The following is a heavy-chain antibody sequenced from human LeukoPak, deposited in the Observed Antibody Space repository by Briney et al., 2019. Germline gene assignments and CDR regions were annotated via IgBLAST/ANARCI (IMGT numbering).Heavy chain of an antibody. CDR3: VKVRGYCSSTSCLAPRGGFDY. V-gene: IGHV3-64D*06. CDR2: ISSNGGST. J-gene: IGHJ4*02. CDR1: GFTFSSYA. D-gene: IGHD2-2*01. Sequence: GGSLRLSCSASGFTFSSYAMHWVRQAPGKGLEYVSAISSNGGSTYYADSVKGRFTTSRDNSKNTLYLQMSSLRAEDTAVYYCVKVRGYCSSTSCLAPRGGFDYWGQGTLVTVSS.